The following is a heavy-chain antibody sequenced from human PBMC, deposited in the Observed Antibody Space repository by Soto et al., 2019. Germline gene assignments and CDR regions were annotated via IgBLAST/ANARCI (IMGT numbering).Heavy chain of an antibody. CDR2: ISGSGGST. V-gene: IGHV3-23*01. CDR1: GFTLSSYA. Sequence: PVGSLRLSCAASGFTLSSYAMSWVRQAPGKGPEWVSAISGSGGSTYYADSVKGRFTISRDNSKNTLYLQMNSLRAEDTAVYYCATSPIITMIVVVKGGFNYWGQGTLVTVSS. D-gene: IGHD3-22*01. J-gene: IGHJ4*02. CDR3: ATSPIITMIVVVKGGFNY.